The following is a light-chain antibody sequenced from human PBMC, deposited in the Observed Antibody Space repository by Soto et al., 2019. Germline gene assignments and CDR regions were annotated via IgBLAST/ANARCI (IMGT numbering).Light chain of an antibody. Sequence: EIVLTQSPGTLSLSPGERATLSCRASQRVSSSYLAWYQHKPGQAPRLLIYGASSRATGIPDRFSGSGSGRDFTLTISRLEPEDFAVYYCQHYGSSLGWTFGQGTKVEIK. J-gene: IGKJ1*01. CDR3: QHYGSSLGWT. CDR1: QRVSSSY. V-gene: IGKV3-20*01. CDR2: GAS.